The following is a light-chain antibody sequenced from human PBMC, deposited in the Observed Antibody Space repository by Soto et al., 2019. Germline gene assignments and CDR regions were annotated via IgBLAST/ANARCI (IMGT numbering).Light chain of an antibody. CDR2: YDV. J-gene: IGLJ1*01. CDR1: SSNIGNNA. CDR3: AAWDDSLNGYV. Sequence: QSVLTQPPSVSEAPRQRVTISCSGSSSNIGNNAVNWYQQLPGKAPKLLIYYDVLLPSGVSDRFSGSKSATSASLAISGLQCEDEADYYCAAWDDSLNGYVFGTGTKVPVL. V-gene: IGLV1-36*01.